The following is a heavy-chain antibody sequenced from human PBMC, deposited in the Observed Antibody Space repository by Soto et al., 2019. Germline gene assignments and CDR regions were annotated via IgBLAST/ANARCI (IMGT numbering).Heavy chain of an antibody. Sequence: GGSLRLSCAASGFTFSSYSMNWVRQAPGKGLEWVSSISSSSSYIYYADSVKGRFTISRDNAKNSLYLQMNSLRAEDTAVYYCARLLWFGESHPTAFDYWGQGTLVTVSS. CDR2: ISSSSSYI. V-gene: IGHV3-21*01. CDR3: ARLLWFGESHPTAFDY. CDR1: GFTFSSYS. D-gene: IGHD3-10*01. J-gene: IGHJ4*02.